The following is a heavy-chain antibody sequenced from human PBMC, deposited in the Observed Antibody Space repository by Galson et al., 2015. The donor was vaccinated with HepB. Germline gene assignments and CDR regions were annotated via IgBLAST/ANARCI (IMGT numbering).Heavy chain of an antibody. CDR2: ISYDGSNK. CDR1: GFTFSSYG. Sequence: SLRLSCAASGFTFSSYGMHWVRQAPGKGLEWVAVISYDGSNKYYADSVKGRFTISRDNPKNTLYLQMNSLRAEDTAVYYCAKARGVVVVTADFQHWGQGTLVTVSS. J-gene: IGHJ1*01. CDR3: AKARGVVVVTADFQH. V-gene: IGHV3-30*18. D-gene: IGHD2-21*02.